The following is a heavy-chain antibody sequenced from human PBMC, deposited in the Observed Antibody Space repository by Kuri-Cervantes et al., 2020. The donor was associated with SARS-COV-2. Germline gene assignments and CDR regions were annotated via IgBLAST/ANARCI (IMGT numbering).Heavy chain of an antibody. Sequence: ESLKISCAVYGGSFSGYYWSWIRQPPGKGLEWIGEINHSGSTNYNPSLKSRVTISVDTSKNQFSLKLSSVTAADTAVYYCARAGIFGVVIAYYCYYMDVWGKGTTVTVSS. CDR2: INHSGST. J-gene: IGHJ6*03. D-gene: IGHD3-3*01. CDR3: ARAGIFGVVIAYYCYYMDV. V-gene: IGHV4-34*01. CDR1: GGSFSGYY.